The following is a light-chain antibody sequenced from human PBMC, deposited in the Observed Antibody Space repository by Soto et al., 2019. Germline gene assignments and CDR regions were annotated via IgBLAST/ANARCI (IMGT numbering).Light chain of an antibody. CDR3: GTWDSSLSAGRV. CDR2: DTD. Sequence: QSVLTQPPSVSAAPGQKVTISCSGSSSNMGMNYVSWYQQLPGAAPKLLIYDTDKRPSGIPDRFSGTKSDTSATLVITGLQTGDEADYYCGTWDSSLSAGRVFGGGTKLTVL. CDR1: SSNMGMNY. J-gene: IGLJ2*01. V-gene: IGLV1-51*01.